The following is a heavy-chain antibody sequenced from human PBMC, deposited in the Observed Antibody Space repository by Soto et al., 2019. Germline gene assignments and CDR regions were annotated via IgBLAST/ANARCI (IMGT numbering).Heavy chain of an antibody. V-gene: IGHV4-59*01. CDR2: IYYSGSI. D-gene: IGHD6-19*01. J-gene: IGHJ6*03. Sequence: PSETLSLTCTVSGGSISSYYWSWIRQPPGKGLEWIGYIYYSGSINYNPSLKSRVTISVDTSKNQFSLKLSSVTAADTAVYYCARVISPGIAVAGGMNYYYYMDVWGKGTTVTVSS. CDR3: ARVISPGIAVAGGMNYYYYMDV. CDR1: GGSISSYY.